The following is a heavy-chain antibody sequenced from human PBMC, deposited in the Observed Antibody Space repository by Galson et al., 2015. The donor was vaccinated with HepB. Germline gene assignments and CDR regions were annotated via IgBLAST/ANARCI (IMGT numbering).Heavy chain of an antibody. CDR3: AKVGSGSYRLFDY. V-gene: IGHV3-23*01. D-gene: IGHD1-26*01. CDR1: GFTFSSSA. J-gene: IGHJ4*02. CDR2: ISGSGGST. Sequence: SLRLSCAASGFTFSSSAMSWVRQAPEKGLEWVSAISGSGGSTYYADSVKGRFTISRDNSKNTLYLHMNSLRAEDTAVYYCAKVGSGSYRLFDYWSQGTLVTVSP.